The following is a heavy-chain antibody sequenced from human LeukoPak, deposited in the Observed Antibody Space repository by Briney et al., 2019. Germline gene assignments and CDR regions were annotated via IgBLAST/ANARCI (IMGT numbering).Heavy chain of an antibody. V-gene: IGHV1-18*01. J-gene: IGHJ4*02. CDR1: GYTFTSNG. D-gene: IGHD3-10*01. CDR3: ARVLWFGETRNPLFDY. CDR2: ISAYNGNT. Sequence: ASVKVSCKASGYTFTSNGISWVRQTPGQGLEWMGWISAYNGNTNYAQKVQGRVTMTTDTSTNTAYMELRSLTSDDTAVYYCARVLWFGETRNPLFDYWGQGTLVTVSS.